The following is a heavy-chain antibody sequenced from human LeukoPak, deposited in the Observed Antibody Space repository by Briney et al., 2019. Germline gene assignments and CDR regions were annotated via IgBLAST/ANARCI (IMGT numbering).Heavy chain of an antibody. J-gene: IGHJ6*04. Sequence: PGGSLRLSCAASGFTFDDYAMHWVRQAPGKGLEWVSGISWNSGSIGYADSVKGRFTISRDNAKNSLYLQMNSLRAEDTALYYCAKAKGTMTKRSTSYGMDVWGKGTTVTVSS. CDR3: AKAKGTMTKRSTSYGMDV. CDR1: GFTFDDYA. D-gene: IGHD3-22*01. CDR2: ISWNSGSI. V-gene: IGHV3-9*01.